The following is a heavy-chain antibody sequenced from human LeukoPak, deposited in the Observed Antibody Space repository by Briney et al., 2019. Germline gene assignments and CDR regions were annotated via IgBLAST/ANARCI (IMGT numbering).Heavy chain of an antibody. CDR2: IVASSGST. Sequence: GGSLRLACAASGFSISNSAMSWVRQAPGKGLEWVSLIVASSGSTFYADSVKGRFTISRDSSKNTLYLQMNSLRAEDMAVYYCAKGAYDYIEMGYFDYWGQGTLVTVSS. D-gene: IGHD5-12*01. CDR3: AKGAYDYIEMGYFDY. V-gene: IGHV3-23*01. J-gene: IGHJ4*02. CDR1: GFSISNSA.